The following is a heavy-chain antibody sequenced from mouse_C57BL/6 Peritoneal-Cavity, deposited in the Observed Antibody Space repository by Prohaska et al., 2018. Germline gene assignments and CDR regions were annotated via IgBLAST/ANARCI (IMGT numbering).Heavy chain of an antibody. CDR3: ERGYYSLYAMDY. CDR2: IDPSDSYT. CDR1: AYTFTSYC. J-gene: IGHJ4*01. Sequence: GAYLVKPGASVKLSFKASAYTFTSYCLQLVKHRPEQGLQWIGEIDPSDSYTNDNQKFKGKATFTVDTSSSTAYMQVSRLTAEDFAVGYSERGYYSLYAMDYWGQGTSVT. V-gene: IGHV1-50*01. D-gene: IGHD2-12*01.